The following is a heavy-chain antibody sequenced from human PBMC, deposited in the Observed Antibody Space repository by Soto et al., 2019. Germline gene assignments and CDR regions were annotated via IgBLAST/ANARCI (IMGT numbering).Heavy chain of an antibody. CDR2: WHDGSNQ. CDR3: ARERGQIDY. J-gene: IGHJ4*02. V-gene: IGHV3-33*01. CDR1: GFTFSSYG. Sequence: QVQLVESGGGVVQPGRSLRLSCAASGFTFSSYGMQWVRRAPGKGLEWVAVWHDGSNQYYADSVKGRFTISRDNSNNILYLQLNSLRAEDTAVYYCARERGQIDYWGQRTLVTVSS.